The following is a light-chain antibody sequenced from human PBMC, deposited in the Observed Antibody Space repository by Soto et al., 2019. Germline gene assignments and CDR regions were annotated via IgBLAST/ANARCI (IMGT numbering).Light chain of an antibody. CDR3: QQYDSSVLT. J-gene: IGKJ1*01. V-gene: IGKV3-20*01. Sequence: EIVLTQSPGTLSLSPGERATLSCRASQSVRSTSLAWYQQKPGQAPRLLMYGVSSRATGIPERFSGSGSGTDFTLTINRLEPEDFAVYCCQQYDSSVLTFGQGTKGEIK. CDR1: QSVRSTS. CDR2: GVS.